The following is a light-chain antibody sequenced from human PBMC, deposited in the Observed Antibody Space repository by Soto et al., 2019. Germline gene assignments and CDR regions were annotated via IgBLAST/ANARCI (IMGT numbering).Light chain of an antibody. J-gene: IGLJ1*01. CDR3: QSTDGTSSLYV. Sequence: SYELTQSPSVSVSPGQTARITCSGDALPKKYVYWYQLRPGQAPLLIVYKDNERPSGIPERFSGSSSGPTATLTISGVQAEDEADYYCQSTDGTSSLYVFGGGTKLTVL. V-gene: IGLV3-25*03. CDR1: ALPKKY. CDR2: KDN.